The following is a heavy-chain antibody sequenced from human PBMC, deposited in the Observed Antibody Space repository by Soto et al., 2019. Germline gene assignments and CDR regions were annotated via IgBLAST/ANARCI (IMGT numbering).Heavy chain of an antibody. V-gene: IGHV4-34*01. CDR3: ARGEDIVVVPAARALYYFDY. Sequence: SETLSLTCAVYGGSFSGYYWSWIRQPPGKGLEWIGEINHSGSTNYNPSLKSRVTISVDTSKNQFSLKLSSVTAADTAVYYCARGEDIVVVPAARALYYFDYWGQGTLVTVSS. CDR2: INHSGST. CDR1: GGSFSGYY. J-gene: IGHJ4*02. D-gene: IGHD2-2*01.